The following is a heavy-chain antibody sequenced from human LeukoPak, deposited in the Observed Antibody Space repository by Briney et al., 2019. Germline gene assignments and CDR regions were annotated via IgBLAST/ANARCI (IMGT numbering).Heavy chain of an antibody. V-gene: IGHV4-39*01. D-gene: IGHD1-26*01. CDR2: LYYSGST. J-gene: IGHJ3*02. CDR1: GGSISSSSYY. CDR3: ARWPSGSYVDAFDI. Sequence: SETLSLTCTVSGGSISSSSYYWGWIRQSPGKWLEWIGSLYYSGSTYYNPSLKSRVTISVDTSKNQFSLKLSSVTAADTAVYYCARWPSGSYVDAFDIWGQGTMVTVS.